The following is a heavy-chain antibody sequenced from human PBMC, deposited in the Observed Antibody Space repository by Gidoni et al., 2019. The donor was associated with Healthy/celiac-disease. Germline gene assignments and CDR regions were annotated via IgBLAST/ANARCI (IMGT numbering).Heavy chain of an antibody. V-gene: IGHV3-30*18. CDR2: ISYDGSNE. CDR3: AKLIAAADYGMDV. CDR1: GCPFSSYG. J-gene: IGHJ6*02. Sequence: QVQLGELGGGVVLPGRPRGPSCAAPGCPFSSYGMHWVRQDPGKGLEWVAVISYDGSNEYSADTVKGRFTISRDNSKNTLYLQMNSLRAEDTAVYYCAKLIAAADYGMDVWGQGTTVTVSS. D-gene: IGHD6-13*01.